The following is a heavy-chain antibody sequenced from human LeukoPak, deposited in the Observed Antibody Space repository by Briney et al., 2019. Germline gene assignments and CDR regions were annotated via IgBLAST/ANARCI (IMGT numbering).Heavy chain of an antibody. CDR3: ARDLFGYSDYGDFDY. D-gene: IGHD4-11*01. J-gene: IGHJ4*02. Sequence: ASVKVSCKASGYTFTGYYMHWVRQAPGQGLEWMGWINPNSGGTNYAQKFQGRVTMTRDTSTSTAYMELSRLRSDDTAVYYCARDLFGYSDYGDFDYWGQGDLVTVSS. CDR1: GYTFTGYY. V-gene: IGHV1-2*02. CDR2: INPNSGGT.